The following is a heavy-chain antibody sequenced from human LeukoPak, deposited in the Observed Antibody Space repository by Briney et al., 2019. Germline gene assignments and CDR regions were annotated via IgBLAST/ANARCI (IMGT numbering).Heavy chain of an antibody. CDR2: INHSGST. Sequence: SETLSLTCAVYGGSFSGYYWSWIRQPPGKGLEWIGEINHSGSTNYNPSLKSRVTISVDTSKNQFSLKLSSVTAADTAVYYCARRSRANYYYYYMDVWGKGTTVTVSS. V-gene: IGHV4-34*01. CDR3: ARRSRANYYYYYMDV. CDR1: GGSFSGYY. D-gene: IGHD2-2*01. J-gene: IGHJ6*03.